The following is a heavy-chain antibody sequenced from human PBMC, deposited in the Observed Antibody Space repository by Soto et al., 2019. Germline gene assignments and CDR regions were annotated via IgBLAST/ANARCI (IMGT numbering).Heavy chain of an antibody. CDR1: GGSFSGYF. J-gene: IGHJ4*02. D-gene: IGHD6-19*01. CDR3: ARGLAYDRPITVAEPFDS. V-gene: IGHV4-34*02. CDR2: ISHSGSR. Sequence: QVQLQQWGAGLLKASETLSLTCVGSGGSFSGYFWTWIRQSPGRGLEWIGEISHSGSRNYNPAFQSRVILSVDSSNNHVSLKLSSVNAADSATYFCARGLAYDRPITVAEPFDSWGQGTLVTVSS.